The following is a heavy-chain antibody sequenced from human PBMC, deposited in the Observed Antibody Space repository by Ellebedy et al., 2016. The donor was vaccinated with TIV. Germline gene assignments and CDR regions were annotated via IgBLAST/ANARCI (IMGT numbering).Heavy chain of an antibody. CDR2: ISSDGRST. D-gene: IGHD1-26*01. CDR3: TRDLTRVGASDY. J-gene: IGHJ4*02. CDR1: GFTFSSYW. Sequence: GESLKISCAASGFTFSSYWMHWVRQAPGKGLVWVSRISSDGRSTNYADSVKGRFTISRDNAKNTLYLQMNSLRADDTAVYYCTRDLTRVGASDYWGQGTLVTVSS. V-gene: IGHV3-74*01.